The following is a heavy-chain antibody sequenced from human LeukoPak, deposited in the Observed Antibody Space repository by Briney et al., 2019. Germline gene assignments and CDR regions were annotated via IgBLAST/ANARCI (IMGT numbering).Heavy chain of an antibody. CDR1: GGSISSSSYY. CDR3: ARVHYDSSGYYYYFDY. D-gene: IGHD3-22*01. V-gene: IGHV4-39*01. Sequence: SETLSLTCTVSGGSISSSSYYWGWIRQPPGKGLEWIGSIYYSGSTYYNPSLKSRVTISVDTSKNQFSLKLSSVTAADTAVYYCARVHYDSSGYYYYFDYWGQGTLVTVSS. J-gene: IGHJ4*02. CDR2: IYYSGST.